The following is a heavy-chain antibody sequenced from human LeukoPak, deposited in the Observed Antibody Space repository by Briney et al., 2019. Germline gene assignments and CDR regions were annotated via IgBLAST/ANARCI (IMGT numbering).Heavy chain of an antibody. D-gene: IGHD3-16*01. CDR2: AYSGSKYYN. CDR1: GDSVSSNSVA. J-gene: IGHJ5*02. CDR3: ARGWGSGFDH. V-gene: IGHV6-1*01. Sequence: SQTLSLTCVVSGDSVSSNSVAWNWIRQSPSRGLEWLGRAYSGSKYYNDYTVSVRGRITIDLDTSKNQLSLQLNSVTPEDTAVYYCARGWGSGFDHWGPGTLVTVS.